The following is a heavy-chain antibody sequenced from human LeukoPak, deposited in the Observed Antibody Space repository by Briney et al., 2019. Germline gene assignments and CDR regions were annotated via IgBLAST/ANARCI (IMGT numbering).Heavy chain of an antibody. D-gene: IGHD1-14*01. J-gene: IGHJ3*02. CDR1: GGSVSTTHY. CDR2: INHGGST. CDR3: ARQRPVGI. Sequence: PSETLSLTCTVSGGSVSTTHYWSWIRQPPGKGLEWIGEINHGGSTNYNPSLKSRVTISVDTSKNQFSLKLSSVTAADTAVYYCARQRPVGIWGQGTMVTVSS. V-gene: IGHV4-34*01.